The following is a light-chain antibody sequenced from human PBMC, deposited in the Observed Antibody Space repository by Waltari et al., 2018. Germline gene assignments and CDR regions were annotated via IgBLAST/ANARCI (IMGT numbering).Light chain of an antibody. V-gene: IGLV2-14*01. CDR1: RSAVGGYIF. CDR3: SSYASSGTLV. CDR2: EVN. J-gene: IGLJ1*01. Sequence: QSALTQPASVSGSPGQSITISCTGPRSAVGGYIFASWYQVHPGKVPKLIIYEVNRRPSGVSNRFSGSKSGNTASLTISGLQAEDEADFYCSSYASSGTLVFGSGTKVTVL.